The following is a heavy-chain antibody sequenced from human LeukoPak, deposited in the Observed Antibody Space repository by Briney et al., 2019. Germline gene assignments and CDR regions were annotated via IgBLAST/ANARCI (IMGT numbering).Heavy chain of an antibody. Sequence: PGGSLRLSCAASGFTFSSYEMNWVRQAPGKGLEWVSYISSSGSTIYYADSVKGRFPISRDNAKNSLYLQMNSLRAEDTAVYYCARGPPGSGWYGKSNNWFDPWGQGTLVTVSS. V-gene: IGHV3-48*03. CDR1: GFTFSSYE. J-gene: IGHJ5*02. D-gene: IGHD6-19*01. CDR3: ARGPPGSGWYGKSNNWFDP. CDR2: ISSSGSTI.